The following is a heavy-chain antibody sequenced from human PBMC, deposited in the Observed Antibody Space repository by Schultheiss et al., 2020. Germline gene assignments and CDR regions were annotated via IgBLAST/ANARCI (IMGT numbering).Heavy chain of an antibody. Sequence: SETLSLTCAVYGGSFSGYYWSWIRQPPGKGLEWIGYIYYSGSTNYKSSLKSRVTISVDTSKKQFSLKLSSVTAADTAVYYCARDPTLDYWGQGTLVTVSS. CDR1: GGSFSGYY. V-gene: IGHV4-59*12. CDR3: ARDPTLDY. CDR2: IYYSGST. J-gene: IGHJ4*02. D-gene: IGHD2-15*01.